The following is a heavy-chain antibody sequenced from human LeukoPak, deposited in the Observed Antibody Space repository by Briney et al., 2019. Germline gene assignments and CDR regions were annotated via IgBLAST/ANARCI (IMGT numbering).Heavy chain of an antibody. CDR3: RERDYGGKDY. CDR2: INHSGST. J-gene: IGHJ4*02. D-gene: IGHD4-23*01. V-gene: IGHV4-34*01. Sequence: SETLSLTCTVSGGSISSYYWSWIRQPPGKGLEWIGEINHSGSTNYNPSLKSRVTISVDTSKNQFSLKLSSVTAADTAVYYCRERDYGGKDYWGQGTLVTVSS. CDR1: GGSISSYY.